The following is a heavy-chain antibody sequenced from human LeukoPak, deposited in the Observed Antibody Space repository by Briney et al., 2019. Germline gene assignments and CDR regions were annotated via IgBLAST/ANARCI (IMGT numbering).Heavy chain of an antibody. CDR3: AITVGGEWLRPGAFDY. D-gene: IGHD5-12*01. CDR1: GYSFTSYW. CDR2: IYPGDSDT. J-gene: IGHJ4*02. V-gene: IGHV5-51*01. Sequence: GESLKISCKGSGYSFTSYWIGWVRQMPGKGLEGMGIIYPGDSDTRYSPSFQGQVTFSADKSISTAYLQWSSLKASDTAMYSCAITVGGEWLRPGAFDYWGQGTLVTVSS.